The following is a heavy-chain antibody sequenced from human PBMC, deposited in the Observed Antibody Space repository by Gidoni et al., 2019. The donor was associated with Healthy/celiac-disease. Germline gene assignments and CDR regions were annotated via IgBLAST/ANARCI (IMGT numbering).Heavy chain of an antibody. Sequence: QLQLQESGPGLVKPSETLSLTCPVSGGSISSSSYYWGWIRQPPGKGLEWIGSIYYSGSTYYNPSLKSRVTISVDTSKNQFSLKLSSVTAADTAVYYCARHKVGATFSGFDYWGQGTLVTVSS. V-gene: IGHV4-39*01. CDR3: ARHKVGATFSGFDY. CDR1: GGSISSSSYY. CDR2: IYYSGST. D-gene: IGHD1-26*01. J-gene: IGHJ4*02.